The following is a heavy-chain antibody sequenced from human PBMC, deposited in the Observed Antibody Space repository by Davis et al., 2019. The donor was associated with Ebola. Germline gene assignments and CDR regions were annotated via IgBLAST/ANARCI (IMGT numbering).Heavy chain of an antibody. CDR3: ARTLPADGMDV. J-gene: IGHJ6*04. Sequence: MPSETLSLTCTVSGGSISRYYWSLIRQPPGKGLEWIGYIYYSGSTNYNPSLKSRVTISVDTSKNQFSLKLSSVTAADTAVYYCARTLPADGMDVWSKGTTVTVSS. CDR2: IYYSGST. CDR1: GGSISRYY. V-gene: IGHV4-59*01.